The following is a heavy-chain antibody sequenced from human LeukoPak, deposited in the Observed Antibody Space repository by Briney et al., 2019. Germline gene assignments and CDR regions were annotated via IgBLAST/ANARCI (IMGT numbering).Heavy chain of an antibody. J-gene: IGHJ4*02. V-gene: IGHV3-49*04. Sequence: PGRSLRLSCTASGFTFGDYAMSWVRQAPGKGLEWVGFIRGKAYGGTTEYAASVKGRFTISRDDSKSIAYLQMNSLKTEDTAVYYCTREKGVDSNSDFDYWGQGTLVTVSS. D-gene: IGHD4-11*01. CDR3: TREKGVDSNSDFDY. CDR1: GFTFGDYA. CDR2: IRGKAYGGTT.